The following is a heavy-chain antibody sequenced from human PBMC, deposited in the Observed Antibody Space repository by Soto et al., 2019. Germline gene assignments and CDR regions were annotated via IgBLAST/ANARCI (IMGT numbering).Heavy chain of an antibody. Sequence: RESLQISCKGSGYSFTSYWIGWVRQMPGKGLEWMGIIYPGDSDTRYSPSFQGQVTISADKSSSTAYLQWSSLKASDTAMYYCARQRVPPAPGLQLGYCSSSICYPGIGWFDPWGQGPLLSLSS. CDR3: ARQRVPPAPGLQLGYCSSSICYPGIGWFDP. CDR2: IYPGDSDT. V-gene: IGHV5-51*01. D-gene: IGHD2-2*01. CDR1: GYSFTSYW. J-gene: IGHJ5*02.